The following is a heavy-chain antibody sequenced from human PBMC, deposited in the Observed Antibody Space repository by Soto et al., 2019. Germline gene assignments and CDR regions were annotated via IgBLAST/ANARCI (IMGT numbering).Heavy chain of an antibody. D-gene: IGHD6-13*01. Sequence: QVQLVESGGGVVQPGRSLRLSCAASGFTFSSYGMHWVRQAPGKGLEWVAVISYDGSNKYYADSVKGRFTISRDNSKNTLYLQMNILRAEDTAVYYCAKDLSSSWYDSGDYWGQGTLVTVSS. CDR2: ISYDGSNK. V-gene: IGHV3-30*18. CDR3: AKDLSSSWYDSGDY. J-gene: IGHJ4*02. CDR1: GFTFSSYG.